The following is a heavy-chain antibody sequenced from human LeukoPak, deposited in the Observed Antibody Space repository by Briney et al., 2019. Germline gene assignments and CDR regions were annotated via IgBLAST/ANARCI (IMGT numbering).Heavy chain of an antibody. Sequence: GGSVRLSCAASGFTFSSYGMHWVRQSPGKGLEWVAFIRYDGSNKYYADSVKGRFTTSRDNSKNTLYLQMNSLRAEDTAVYYCAKGPDLGSGSYFFDYWGQGTLVTVSS. CDR2: IRYDGSNK. V-gene: IGHV3-30*02. CDR1: GFTFSSYG. J-gene: IGHJ4*02. D-gene: IGHD3-10*01. CDR3: AKGPDLGSGSYFFDY.